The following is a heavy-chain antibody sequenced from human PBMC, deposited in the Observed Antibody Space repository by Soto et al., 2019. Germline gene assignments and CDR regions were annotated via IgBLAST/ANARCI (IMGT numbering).Heavy chain of an antibody. J-gene: IGHJ4*02. CDR1: GFTFDDYA. Sequence: EVQLVESGGGLVQPGRSLRLSCAASGFTFDDYAMHWVRQAPGKGLEWVSGISWNSGSIGYADSVKGRFTISRDNAKNSLYLQMNSLRAEDTALYYCATEGSGWQDGYWGQGPLVTVSS. D-gene: IGHD6-19*01. CDR3: ATEGSGWQDGY. CDR2: ISWNSGSI. V-gene: IGHV3-9*01.